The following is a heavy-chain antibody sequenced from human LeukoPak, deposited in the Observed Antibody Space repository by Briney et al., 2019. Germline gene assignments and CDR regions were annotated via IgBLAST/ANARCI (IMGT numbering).Heavy chain of an antibody. D-gene: IGHD1-1*01. CDR1: GASISNYY. CDR2: VDHTGST. V-gene: IGHV4-59*01. CDR3: ARGRVSSSTWYSTYYYYFYMDV. Sequence: SETLSLTCTVSGASISNYYWTWIRQPPGKGLEWIGYVDHTGSTNFNPSLNGRVSISRDTSKNLFSLRLRSVTAADTAVYFCARGRVSSSTWYSTYYYYFYMDVWGKGTTVTVSS. J-gene: IGHJ6*03.